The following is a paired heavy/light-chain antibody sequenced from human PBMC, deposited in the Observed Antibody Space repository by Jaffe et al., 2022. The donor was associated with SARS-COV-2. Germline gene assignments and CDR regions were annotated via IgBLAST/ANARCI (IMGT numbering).Light chain of an antibody. CDR2: VGTGGIVG. J-gene: IGLJ3*02. CDR3: GADHGSGSNFVWV. V-gene: IGLV9-49*01. Sequence: QPVLTQPPSASASLGASVTLTCTLSSGYSNYKVDWYQQRPGKGPRFLMRVGTGGIVGSKEAGIPDRFSVLGSGLNRYLTIKNIQEEDESDYYCGADHGSGSNFVWVFGGGTKLTVL. CDR1: SGYSNYK.
Heavy chain of an antibody. D-gene: IGHD1-26*01. CDR1: GFSFNTYG. CDR3: AKDSGPIVGTTGGYFHH. Sequence: QVQLVESGGGVVQPGRSLRLSCAASGFSFNTYGMHWVRQAPGRGLEWVAVISYDGSNKYYIDSVKGRFTISRDNSKNTLYLQMNTLRGEDTAIYYCAKDSGPIVGTTGGYFHHWGQGTLVTVSS. CDR2: ISYDGSNK. V-gene: IGHV3-30*18. J-gene: IGHJ1*01.